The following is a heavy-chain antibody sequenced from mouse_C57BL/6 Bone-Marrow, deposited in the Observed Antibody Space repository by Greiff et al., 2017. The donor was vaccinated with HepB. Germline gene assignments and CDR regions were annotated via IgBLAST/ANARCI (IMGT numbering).Heavy chain of an antibody. Sequence: QVQLQQSGAELMKPGASVKLSCKATGSTFPGYWLAWVKQKPGHGLEWLGEILPGSGSTNYNEKFKGKATFTADTSSNTAYMQLSSLTTEDSAIYYCARRLYGSSLYAKDYWGKGTSVTVSS. CDR1: GSTFPGYW. V-gene: IGHV1-9*01. D-gene: IGHD1-1*01. CDR2: ILPGSGST. CDR3: ARRLYGSSLYAKDY. J-gene: IGHJ4*01.